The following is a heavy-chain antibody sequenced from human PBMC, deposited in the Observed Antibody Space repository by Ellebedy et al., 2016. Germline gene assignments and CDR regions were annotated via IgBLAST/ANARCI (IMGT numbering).Heavy chain of an antibody. D-gene: IGHD3-22*01. V-gene: IGHV3-30-3*01. CDR1: GFTFSSYA. Sequence: GGSLRLSCAASGFTFSSYAMHWVRQAPGKGLEWVAVISYDGSNKYYADSVKGRFTISRDNSKNTLYLQMNSLRAEDTAVYYCARDKDDSSGYYRPKLDVWGQGTTVTVSS. CDR3: ARDKDDSSGYYRPKLDV. CDR2: ISYDGSNK. J-gene: IGHJ6*02.